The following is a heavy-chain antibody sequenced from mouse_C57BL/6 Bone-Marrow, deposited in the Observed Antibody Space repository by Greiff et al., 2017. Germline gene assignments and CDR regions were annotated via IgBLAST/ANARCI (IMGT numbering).Heavy chain of an antibody. D-gene: IGHD2-3*01. V-gene: IGHV1-54*01. Sequence: QVHVKQSGAELVRPGTSVKVSCKASGYAFTNYLIEWVKQRPGQGLEWIGVINPGSGGTNYNEKFKGKATLTADKSSSTAYMQLSSLTSEDSAVYFCARDDGYYVWYFDVWGTGTTVTVSS. CDR1: GYAFTNYL. CDR2: INPGSGGT. J-gene: IGHJ1*03. CDR3: ARDDGYYVWYFDV.